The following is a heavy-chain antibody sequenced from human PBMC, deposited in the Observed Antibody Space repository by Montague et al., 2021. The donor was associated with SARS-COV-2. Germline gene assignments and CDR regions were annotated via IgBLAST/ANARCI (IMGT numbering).Heavy chain of an antibody. D-gene: IGHD2-2*01. J-gene: IGHJ5*02. Sequence: SETLSLVCAVSGYSISSSNWWGWIRQPPGKGLEWIGYIYYSGSIYYNPSLKSRVTMSVDTSKNQFSLKLSSVTAVDTAVYYCARSPCSSTSCYAGWFDPWGQGTLVTVSS. CDR2: IYYSGSI. CDR1: GYSISSSNW. V-gene: IGHV4-28*05. CDR3: ARSPCSSTSCYAGWFDP.